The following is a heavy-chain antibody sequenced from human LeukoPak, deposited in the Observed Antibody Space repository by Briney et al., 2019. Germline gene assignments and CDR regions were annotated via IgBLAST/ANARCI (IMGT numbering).Heavy chain of an antibody. CDR1: GFTFSSYG. CDR3: AKAKTNWEVDY. CDR2: ISYDGSNK. J-gene: IGHJ4*02. V-gene: IGHV3-30*18. Sequence: GRSLRLSCAASGFTFSSYGMHWVRQAPGKGLEWVGVISYDGSNKYYADSVKGRFTISRDNSKNTLYLQMNSLRAEDTAVYYCAKAKTNWEVDYWGQGTLVTVSS. D-gene: IGHD7-27*01.